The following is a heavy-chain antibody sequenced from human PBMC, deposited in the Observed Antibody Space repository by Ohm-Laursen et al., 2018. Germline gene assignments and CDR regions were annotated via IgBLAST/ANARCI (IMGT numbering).Heavy chain of an antibody. J-gene: IGHJ6*02. CDR1: GGSISSYY. CDR3: ARAGGDYNTKGYGMDV. V-gene: IGHV4-34*01. Sequence: GTLSLTCTVSGGSISSYYWSWIRQPPGKGLEWIGEINHSGSTNYNPSLRSRVTISVDTSKNQFSLKLSSVTAADTAVYYCARAGGDYNTKGYGMDVWGQGTTVTVSS. D-gene: IGHD4-17*01. CDR2: INHSGST.